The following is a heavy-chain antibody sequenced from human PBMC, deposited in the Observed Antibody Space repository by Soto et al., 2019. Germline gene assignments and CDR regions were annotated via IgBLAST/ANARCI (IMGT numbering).Heavy chain of an antibody. D-gene: IGHD1-20*01. Sequence: PGGSLRLSCAASEFTFDKYYMTWVRQAPGKGPEWVANIKPDGSEQYYVDSVKGRFTISRDNANNSLYLQMNSLRVEDTAVYFCARGNWNYYYGFDVWGQGTTVTVSS. CDR1: EFTFDKYY. V-gene: IGHV3-7*01. CDR2: IKPDGSEQ. J-gene: IGHJ6*02. CDR3: ARGNWNYYYGFDV.